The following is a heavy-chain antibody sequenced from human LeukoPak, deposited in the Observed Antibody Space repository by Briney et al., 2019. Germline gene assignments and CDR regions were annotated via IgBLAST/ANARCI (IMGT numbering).Heavy chain of an antibody. CDR2: ISWDGGST. CDR1: GFTFDDYA. D-gene: IGHD1-26*01. J-gene: IGHJ4*02. CDR3: ARDKIVGATALDY. V-gene: IGHV3-43D*03. Sequence: GGSLRLSCAASGFTFDDYAMHWVRQAPGKGLEWVSLISWDGGSTYYADSVKGRFTISRDNAKNSLYLEMNSLRAEDAGVYYCARDKIVGATALDYWGQGTLVTVSS.